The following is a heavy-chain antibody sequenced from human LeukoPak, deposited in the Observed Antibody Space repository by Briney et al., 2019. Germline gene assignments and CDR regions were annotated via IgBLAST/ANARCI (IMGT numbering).Heavy chain of an antibody. Sequence: ASVKVSCKASGYTFTSYGISWVRQAPGQGLEWMGWINPDSGGTNYAQKFQGRVTMTRDTSISTAYMELSRLRSDDTAVYYCARDVSYGAFFDYWGQGTLVTVSS. V-gene: IGHV1-2*02. D-gene: IGHD1-26*01. CDR1: GYTFTSYG. J-gene: IGHJ4*02. CDR2: INPDSGGT. CDR3: ARDVSYGAFFDY.